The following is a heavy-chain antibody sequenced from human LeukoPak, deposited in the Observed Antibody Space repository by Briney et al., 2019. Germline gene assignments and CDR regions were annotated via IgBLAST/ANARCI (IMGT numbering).Heavy chain of an antibody. CDR1: GGSFSGYY. CDR2: INHSGST. V-gene: IGHV4-34*01. D-gene: IGHD6-13*01. CDR3: AREGSSWSDY. J-gene: IGHJ4*02. Sequence: SETLSLTCAVYGGSFSGYYWSWIRQPPGKGLEWIGDINHSGSTNYNPSLKSRVNISVDTSKNQFSLQLSSVTAADTAVYYCAREGSSWSDYWGQGTLVTVSS.